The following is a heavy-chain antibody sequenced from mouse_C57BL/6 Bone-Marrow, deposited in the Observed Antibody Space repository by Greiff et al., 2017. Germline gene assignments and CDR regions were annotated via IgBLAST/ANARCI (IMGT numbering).Heavy chain of an antibody. J-gene: IGHJ2*01. CDR2: IYPGSGST. V-gene: IGHV1-55*01. CDR3: ARSPFITTVVEEDY. D-gene: IGHD1-1*01. CDR1: GYTFTSYW. Sequence: QVQLQQPGAELVKPGASVKMSCKASGYTFTSYWITWVKQRPGQGLEWIGDIYPGSGSTNYNEKFKSKATLTVYTSSSTAYMQLSSLTSEDSAVYYCARSPFITTVVEEDYWGQGTTLTVSS.